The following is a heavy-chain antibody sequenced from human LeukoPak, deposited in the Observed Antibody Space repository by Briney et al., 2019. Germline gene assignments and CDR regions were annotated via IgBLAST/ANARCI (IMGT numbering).Heavy chain of an antibody. J-gene: IGHJ4*02. CDR3: ASDWIYDY. CDR1: GFTFSSYG. Sequence: PGGSLRLSCAASGFTFSSYGMHWVRQAPGKGLEWVAVISYGGSEKYYADSVKGRFTISRDNSKNTLFLQMFSLRAEDTAVYYCASDWIYDYWGQGTLVTVSS. D-gene: IGHD5-12*01. V-gene: IGHV3-30*03. CDR2: ISYGGSEK.